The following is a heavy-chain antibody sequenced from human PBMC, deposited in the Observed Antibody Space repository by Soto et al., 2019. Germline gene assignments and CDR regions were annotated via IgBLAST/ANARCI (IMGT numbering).Heavy chain of an antibody. CDR2: IGTLHDT. Sequence: EVQLVESGGGSVQPGGSLGLSCAASGFTFSASDMHWVRQTTGGGLELVAAIGTLHDTDYPDSVKCRFTISRDNARKPLNLKTTSRRAGDTGVYYRARQAPFWHGGGGWLDPWGQGTLVTVSS. D-gene: IGHD3-16*01. V-gene: IGHV3-13*01. J-gene: IGHJ5*02. CDR3: ARQAPFWHGGGGWLDP. CDR1: GFTFSASD.